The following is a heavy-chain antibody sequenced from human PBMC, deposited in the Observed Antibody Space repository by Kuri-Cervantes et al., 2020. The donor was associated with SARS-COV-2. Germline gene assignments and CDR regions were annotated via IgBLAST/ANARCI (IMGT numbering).Heavy chain of an antibody. CDR3: ARTARHFDL. CDR2: IYYSGST. V-gene: IGHV4-39*07. J-gene: IGHJ2*01. D-gene: IGHD5-18*01. CDR1: GGSISSSSYY. Sequence: SETLSLTCTVSGGSISSSSYYWGWIRQPPGKGLEWIGSIYYSGSTYYNPPLKSRVTISVDTSKNQFSLKLSSVTAADTAVYYCARTARHFDLWGRGTLVTVSS.